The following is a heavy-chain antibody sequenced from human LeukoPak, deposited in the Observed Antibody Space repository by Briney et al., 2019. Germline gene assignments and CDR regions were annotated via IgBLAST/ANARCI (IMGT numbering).Heavy chain of an antibody. Sequence: GASPIITSKTSGYTFTNYCIGWVLQMPGKGLDSIRITYPGDSDHRYSPSFQGQVTISADKSISIAYLQWTSLKASDTAMYYCARHRHISTAYYPFDHWGQGTLVTVSS. V-gene: IGHV5-51*01. CDR1: GYTFTNYC. D-gene: IGHD3-9*01. CDR2: TYPGDSDH. CDR3: ARHRHISTAYYPFDH. J-gene: IGHJ4*02.